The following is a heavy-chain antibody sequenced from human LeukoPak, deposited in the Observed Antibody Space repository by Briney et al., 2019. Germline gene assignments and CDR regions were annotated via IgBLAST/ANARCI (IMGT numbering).Heavy chain of an antibody. Sequence: PSETLSLTCAVYGGSFSGYYWSWIRQPPGKGLEWIGEINHSGSTNYNPSLKSRVTISVDTSKNQFSLKLSSVTAADTAVYYCARGIGLGYDSSGYYLPFDYWGQGTLVTVSS. D-gene: IGHD3-22*01. CDR3: ARGIGLGYDSSGYYLPFDY. CDR1: GGSFSGYY. J-gene: IGHJ4*02. CDR2: INHSGST. V-gene: IGHV4-34*01.